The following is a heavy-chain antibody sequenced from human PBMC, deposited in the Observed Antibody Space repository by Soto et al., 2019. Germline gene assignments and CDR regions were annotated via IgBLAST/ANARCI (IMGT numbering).Heavy chain of an antibody. V-gene: IGHV3-7*05. CDR2: IKQDGSEE. CDR1: GFSFSNYW. D-gene: IGHD3-22*01. J-gene: IGHJ4*02. Sequence: GGSLRLSCAASGFSFSNYWMSWVRQAPGKGLQWVANIKQDGSEEDYVDAVKGRFTISRDNAKNSLYLQLNSLRAEDTAVYYCARDHSMKVVARPLLAFWGQGILVTVSS. CDR3: ARDHSMKVVARPLLAF.